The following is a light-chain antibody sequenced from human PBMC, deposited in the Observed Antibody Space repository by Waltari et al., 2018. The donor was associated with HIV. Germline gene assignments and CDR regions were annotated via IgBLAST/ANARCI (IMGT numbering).Light chain of an antibody. J-gene: IGLJ1*01. Sequence: QAALTHPPSVPGPPGPSITISSTGTRSDFGSPNLVSWYQQCPGAAPKLLIYDVSNRPSGVPDRFTGSKSGNTASLSIAGLQPEDESDYYCGSYITSLLAYIFATGTKVIVL. CDR3: GSYITSLLAYI. CDR2: DVS. CDR1: RSDFGSPNL. V-gene: IGLV2-18*02.